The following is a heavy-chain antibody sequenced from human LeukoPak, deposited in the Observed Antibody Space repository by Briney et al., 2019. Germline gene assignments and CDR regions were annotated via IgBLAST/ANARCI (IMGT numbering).Heavy chain of an antibody. CDR2: VNHSGRT. CDR3: AKGYCSSITCYDDRGAFDY. D-gene: IGHD2-2*01. Sequence: SETLSLTCAVYGGSFSDYWWTWIRQSPGKGLEWIGEVNHSGRTNYNPSLKSRVSISVDRSKKQFSLKLTSVTAADTALYYCAKGYCSSITCYDDRGAFDYWGQGTLVTVSS. J-gene: IGHJ4*02. V-gene: IGHV4-34*01. CDR1: GGSFSDYW.